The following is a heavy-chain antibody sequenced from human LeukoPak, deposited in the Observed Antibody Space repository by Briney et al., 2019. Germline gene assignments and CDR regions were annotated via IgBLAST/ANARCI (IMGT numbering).Heavy chain of an antibody. CDR3: AREYGSGSYYNLGY. J-gene: IGHJ4*02. CDR1: GYSFTSYW. Sequence: GESLKISFEASGYSFTSYWIAWVRQMPGKGLEWMGIIFPGDSDPRYSPSFQGQVTISADKSISTAFLQWRSLKASDTAMYYCAREYGSGSYYNLGYWGQGTLVTVSS. D-gene: IGHD3-10*01. CDR2: IFPGDSDP. V-gene: IGHV5-51*01.